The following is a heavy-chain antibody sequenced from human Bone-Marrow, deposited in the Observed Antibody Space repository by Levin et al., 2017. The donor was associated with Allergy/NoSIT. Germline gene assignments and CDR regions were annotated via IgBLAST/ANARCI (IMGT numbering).Heavy chain of an antibody. CDR2: IWYDGSHE. V-gene: IGHV3-33*01. Sequence: GGSLRLSCAASAFTFSTYGMHWVRQAPGKGLEWLAFIWYDGSHEYYSDSVKGRFTISRDNSKNMLSLQINRLRVEDTAVYYCARRESRSYFGYIDVWGKGTTVTVSS. CDR3: ARRESRSYFGYIDV. D-gene: IGHD3-10*01. J-gene: IGHJ6*03. CDR1: AFTFSTYG.